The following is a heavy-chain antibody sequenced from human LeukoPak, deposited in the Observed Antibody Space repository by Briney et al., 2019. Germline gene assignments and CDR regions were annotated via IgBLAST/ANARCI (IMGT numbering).Heavy chain of an antibody. J-gene: IGHJ4*02. V-gene: IGHV4-38-2*01. CDR1: GYSISSAYY. CDR3: ARAGGGYYDFWSGYYTPFFDY. Sequence: PSETLSLTCAVSGYSISSAYYWGWIRQPPGKGLEWIGSIYHSGSTYYNPSLKSRVTISVDTSKNQFSLKLSSVTAADTAVYYCARAGGGYYDFWSGYYTPFFDYWGQGTLVTVSS. D-gene: IGHD3-3*01. CDR2: IYHSGST.